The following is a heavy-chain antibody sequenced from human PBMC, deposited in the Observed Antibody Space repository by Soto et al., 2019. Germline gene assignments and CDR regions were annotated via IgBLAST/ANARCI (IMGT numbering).Heavy chain of an antibody. V-gene: IGHV4-39*07. J-gene: IGHJ6*02. CDR2: VYYSGNP. Sequence: KTSETLSLTCTVSGGSISSSSYYWGWIRQPPGKGLEWIGCVYYSGNPYYSPSLNSRVSISVDTSKNQLSLELRSVTAADTAVYYCARDRGSYGMDVWGQGTTVTVSS. CDR3: ARDRGSYGMDV. CDR1: GGSISSSSYY.